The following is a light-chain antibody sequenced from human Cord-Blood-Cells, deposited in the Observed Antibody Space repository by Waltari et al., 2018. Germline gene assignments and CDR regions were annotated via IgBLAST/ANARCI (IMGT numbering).Light chain of an antibody. CDR3: QQYYSTPPT. J-gene: IGKJ3*01. CDR2: WAS. Sequence: IVMTQSSDSLAVSLGERATINCKSSQSVLYSSNNKNYLAWYQQKPGQPPKLLIYWASTRESGVPDRFSGSGSGTDFTLTISSLQAEDVAVYYCQQYYSTPPTFGPGTKLDIK. V-gene: IGKV4-1*01. CDR1: QSVLYSSNNKNY.